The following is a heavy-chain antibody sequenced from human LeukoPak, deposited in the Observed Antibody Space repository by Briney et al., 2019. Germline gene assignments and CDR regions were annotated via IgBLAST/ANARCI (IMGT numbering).Heavy chain of an antibody. J-gene: IGHJ4*02. D-gene: IGHD6-13*01. Sequence: PSETLSLTCGVYGGPFSGYYWSWIRQPPGKGLEWFGEINHSGSTNYNPSLKSRVTISVDTSRNQFSLKLSSVTAADTAVYYCARVSEQQLGLFEYWGQGTLVTVSS. CDR1: GGPFSGYY. CDR3: ARVSEQQLGLFEY. CDR2: INHSGST. V-gene: IGHV4-34*01.